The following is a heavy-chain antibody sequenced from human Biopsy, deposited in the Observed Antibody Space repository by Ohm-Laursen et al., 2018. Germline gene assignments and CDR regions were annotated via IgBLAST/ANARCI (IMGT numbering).Heavy chain of an antibody. CDR3: AKDRRAVAGYDALDI. V-gene: IGHV3-9*01. D-gene: IGHD6-19*01. CDR1: GFTFADYA. J-gene: IGHJ3*02. Sequence: SLRLSCAASGFTFADYAMHWVRQAPGKGLEWVSGISWNSGSIGYADSVKGRFTISRDNAKNSLYLQMNSLRAEDTALYYCAKDRRAVAGYDALDIWGQGTMVTVSS. CDR2: ISWNSGSI.